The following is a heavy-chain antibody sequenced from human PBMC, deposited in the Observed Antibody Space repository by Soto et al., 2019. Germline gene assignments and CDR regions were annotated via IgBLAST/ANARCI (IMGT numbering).Heavy chain of an antibody. CDR1: GGSISSYY. CDR2: IYYSGST. CDR3: ARDLTIFGVVNYYYYYGMDV. D-gene: IGHD3-3*01. V-gene: IGHV4-4*08. Sequence: SETLSLTCTVSGGSISSYYWSWIRQPPGKGLEWIGYIYYSGSTNYNPSLKSRVTISVDTSKNQFSLKLSSVTAADTAVYYCARDLTIFGVVNYYYYYGMDVWGQGTTVTVSS. J-gene: IGHJ6*02.